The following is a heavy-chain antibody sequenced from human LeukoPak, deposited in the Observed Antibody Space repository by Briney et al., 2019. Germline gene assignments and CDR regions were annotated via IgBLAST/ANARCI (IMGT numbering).Heavy chain of an antibody. J-gene: IGHJ4*02. CDR3: AKIGTTDGY. D-gene: IGHD4-17*01. Sequence: GGSLRLSCAASGFTFSSYAMHWVRQAPGKGLEWVSSISGSGGSIYYADSVKGRFTISRDNSKNTLYLQMNSLRAEDTATYYCAKIGTTDGYWGQGTLVTVSS. V-gene: IGHV3-23*01. CDR2: ISGSGGSI. CDR1: GFTFSSYA.